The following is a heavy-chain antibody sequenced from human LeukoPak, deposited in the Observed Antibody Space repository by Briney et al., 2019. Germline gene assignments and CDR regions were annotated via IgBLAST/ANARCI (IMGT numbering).Heavy chain of an antibody. J-gene: IGHJ4*02. CDR2: ISGSGGST. CDR1: GFTFSSYA. V-gene: IGHV3-23*01. D-gene: IGHD6-6*01. Sequence: TGGSLRLSCAAAGFTFSSYAMSWVRQAPGKGLEWVSAISGSGGSTYYADSVKGRFTISRDNSKNTLYLQMNSLRAEDTAVYYCAKDRGSSSSWPLDYWGQGTLVTVSS. CDR3: AKDRGSSSSWPLDY.